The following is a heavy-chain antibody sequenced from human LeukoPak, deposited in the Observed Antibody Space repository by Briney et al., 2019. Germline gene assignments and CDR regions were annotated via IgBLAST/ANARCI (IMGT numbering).Heavy chain of an antibody. J-gene: IGHJ4*02. CDR2: INHSGSI. CDR3: ARGRDYYDSSGYYYSFAY. CDR1: GGSSSGYY. V-gene: IGHV4-34*01. Sequence: SETLSLTCAVYGGSSSGYYWSWIRQPPGKGLEWIGEINHSGSINYNPSLKSRVTISVDTSKNQFSLKLSSVTAADTAVYYCARGRDYYDSSGYYYSFAYWGQGTLVTVSS. D-gene: IGHD3-22*01.